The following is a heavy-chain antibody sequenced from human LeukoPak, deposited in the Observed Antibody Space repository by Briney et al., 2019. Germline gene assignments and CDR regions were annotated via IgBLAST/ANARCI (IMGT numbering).Heavy chain of an antibody. D-gene: IGHD3-10*01. Sequence: ASVKVSCKASGYTFTGYYMHWVRQAPGQGLEWMGWINPNSGGTNYAQKFQGRVTMTRDTSISTAYMELSRLRSDDTAVYYCARTKAFGEWYFDYWGQGTLVTVSS. CDR2: INPNSGGT. CDR1: GYTFTGYY. V-gene: IGHV1-2*02. CDR3: ARTKAFGEWYFDY. J-gene: IGHJ4*02.